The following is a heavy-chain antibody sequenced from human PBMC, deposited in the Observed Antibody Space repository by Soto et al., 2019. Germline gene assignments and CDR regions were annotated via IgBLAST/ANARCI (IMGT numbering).Heavy chain of an antibody. J-gene: IGHJ4*02. CDR3: AKDQSIVGATTPCDY. V-gene: IGHV3-30*18. Sequence: QVQLVESGGGVVQPGRSLRLSCAASGFTFSSYGMHWVRQAPGKGLEWVAVISYDGSNKYYADSVKGRFTISRDNSKNTLYLQMNSLRAEDTAVYYCAKDQSIVGATTPCDYWGQGTLVTVSS. CDR1: GFTFSSYG. CDR2: ISYDGSNK. D-gene: IGHD1-26*01.